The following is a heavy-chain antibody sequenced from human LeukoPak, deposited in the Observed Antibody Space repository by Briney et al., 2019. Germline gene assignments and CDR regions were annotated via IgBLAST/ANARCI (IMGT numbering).Heavy chain of an antibody. CDR3: AKENLRYSSSWYYFDY. Sequence: GGSLRLSCAASGFTFSSYGMHWVRQAPGKGLEWVAVISYDGSNKYYADSVKGRFTISRDNSKNTLYLQMNSLRAEDTAVYYCAKENLRYSSSWYYFDYRGQGTLVTVSS. CDR1: GFTFSSYG. V-gene: IGHV3-30*18. D-gene: IGHD6-13*01. CDR2: ISYDGSNK. J-gene: IGHJ4*02.